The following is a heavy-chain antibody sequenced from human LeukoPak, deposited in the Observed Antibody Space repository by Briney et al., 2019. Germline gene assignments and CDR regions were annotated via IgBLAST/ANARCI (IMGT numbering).Heavy chain of an antibody. CDR2: ISYDGSNK. CDR3: AELGITMIGGV. D-gene: IGHD3-10*02. V-gene: IGHV3-30*18. CDR1: GFTFSSYG. J-gene: IGHJ6*04. Sequence: PGGSLRLSCAASGFTFSSYGMHWVRQAPGKGLEWVAVISYDGSNKYYADSVKGRFTISRDNSKNTLYLQMNSLRAEDTAAYHCAELGITMIGGVWGKGTTVTISS.